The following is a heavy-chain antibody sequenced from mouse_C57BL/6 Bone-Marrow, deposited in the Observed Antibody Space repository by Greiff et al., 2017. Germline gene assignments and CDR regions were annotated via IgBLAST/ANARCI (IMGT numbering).Heavy chain of an antibody. V-gene: IGHV1-82*01. CDR1: GYAFSSSW. J-gene: IGHJ3*01. CDR3: ARTGLLVLRGFAH. Sequence: VQRVESGPELVKPGASVKISCKASGYAFSSSWMNWVKQRPGKGLEWIGRIYPGDGDTNYNGKFKGKATLTADKSSSTAYMQLSSLTSEDSAVYFCARTGLLVLRGFAHWGQGTRVTVSA. CDR2: IYPGDGDT. D-gene: IGHD2-10*01.